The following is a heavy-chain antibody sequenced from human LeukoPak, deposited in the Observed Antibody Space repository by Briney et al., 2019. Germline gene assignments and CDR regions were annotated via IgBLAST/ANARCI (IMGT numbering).Heavy chain of an antibody. CDR2: TRNKANSYTT. CDR1: GFTFSDHY. Sequence: PGGTLRLSCAASGFTFSDHYMDWVRQAPGKGLEWVGRTRNKANSYTTEYAASVKGRFTISRDDSKNSLDLQMNSLKSEDTAVYYCARAYDSSGYYYFFDYWGQGTLVTVSS. CDR3: ARAYDSSGYYYFFDY. V-gene: IGHV3-72*01. D-gene: IGHD3-22*01. J-gene: IGHJ4*02.